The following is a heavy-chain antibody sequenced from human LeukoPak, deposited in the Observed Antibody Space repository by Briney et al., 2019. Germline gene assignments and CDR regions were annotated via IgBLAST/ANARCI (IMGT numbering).Heavy chain of an antibody. J-gene: IGHJ4*02. V-gene: IGHV3-30*02. D-gene: IGHD2-2*01. CDR1: GFTFSSYG. CDR3: AKDSGYQLRPTLWFDY. CDR2: IWYDGSNK. Sequence: GGSLRLSCAASGFTFSSYGMHWVRQAPGKGLEWVAVIWYDGSNKYYADSVKGRFTISRDNSKNTLYLQMNSLRAEDTAVYYCAKDSGYQLRPTLWFDYWGQGTLVTVSS.